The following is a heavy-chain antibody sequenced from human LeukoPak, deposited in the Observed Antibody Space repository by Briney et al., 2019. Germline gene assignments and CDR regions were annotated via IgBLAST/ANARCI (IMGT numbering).Heavy chain of an antibody. CDR3: ARGSDIVATMYYFDY. Sequence: PGRSLRLSCADSGFTFSSYAMHWVRQAPGKGLEWVAVISYDGSNKYYADSVKGRFTISRDNSKNTLYLQMNSLRAEDTAVYYCARGSDIVATMYYFDYWGQGTLVTVSS. V-gene: IGHV3-30-3*01. J-gene: IGHJ4*02. D-gene: IGHD5-12*01. CDR2: ISYDGSNK. CDR1: GFTFSSYA.